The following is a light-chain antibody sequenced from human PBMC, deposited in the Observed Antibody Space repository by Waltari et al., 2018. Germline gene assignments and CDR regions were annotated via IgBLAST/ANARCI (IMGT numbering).Light chain of an antibody. J-gene: IGKJ5*01. CDR1: QSLLYINGYNY. Sequence: IVMTQSPLFLSATPGESASISCRSSQSLLYINGYNYLDWYLQKPGQPPQLLIYLGSNRASGVPDRFSGGGSGTEFTLKISRVEAEDIGVYYCMQGLEHPVTFGQGTRLEIQ. CDR2: LGS. CDR3: MQGLEHPVT. V-gene: IGKV2-28*01.